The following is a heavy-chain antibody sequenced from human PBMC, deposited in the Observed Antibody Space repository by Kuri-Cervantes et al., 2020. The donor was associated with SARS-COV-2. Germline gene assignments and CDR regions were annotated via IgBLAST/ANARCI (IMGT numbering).Heavy chain of an antibody. J-gene: IGHJ3*02. CDR1: GFTFSSYG. Sequence: GESLKISCAASGFTFSSYGMHWVRQAPGKGLEWVAVIGYDGSNKYYADSVNGRFTISRDNSKNTLYLQMNSLSAEDTAVYYCAREALRGSGSYYNDPGAFDIWGQGTMVTVSS. D-gene: IGHD3-10*01. CDR2: IGYDGSNK. V-gene: IGHV3-33*08. CDR3: AREALRGSGSYYNDPGAFDI.